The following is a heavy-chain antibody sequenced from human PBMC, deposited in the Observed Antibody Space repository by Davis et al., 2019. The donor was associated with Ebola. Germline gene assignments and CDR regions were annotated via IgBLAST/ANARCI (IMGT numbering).Heavy chain of an antibody. D-gene: IGHD3-10*01. CDR1: GGSISSYY. V-gene: IGHV4-59*01. CDR3: ARGTLWFGESSLYYFDY. Sequence: MPSETLSLTCTVSGGSISSYYWSWIRQPPGKGLEWIGYIYYSGSTNYNPSLKSRVTISVETSKNQFSLKLSSVTAADTAVYYCARGTLWFGESSLYYFDYWGQGTLVTVSS. CDR2: IYYSGST. J-gene: IGHJ4*02.